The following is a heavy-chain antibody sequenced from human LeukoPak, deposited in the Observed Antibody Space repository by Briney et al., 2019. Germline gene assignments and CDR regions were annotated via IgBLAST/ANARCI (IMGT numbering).Heavy chain of an antibody. CDR3: ARSAGRYYYYGVDV. CDR1: GFTFSSYW. J-gene: IGHJ6*02. Sequence: PGGSLRLSCAASGFTFSSYWMHWVRQAPGKGLVWVSRIYSDGSSYTADSVKGRFTISRDNSKSTLYLQMNSLRAEDTAVYYCARSAGRYYYYGVDVWGQGTTVTVSS. CDR2: IYSDGSSY. V-gene: IGHV3-74*03.